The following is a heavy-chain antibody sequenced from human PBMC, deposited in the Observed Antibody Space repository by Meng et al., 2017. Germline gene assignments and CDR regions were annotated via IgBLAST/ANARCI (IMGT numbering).Heavy chain of an antibody. Sequence: SETLSLTCTVSGGSITSGGYYWTWIRQPAGKGLEWIGRIYSSGTPRYSSGTTRYNPSLESRVTISADTSSNKFSLELRSVTAADTAIYYCAAYYDTTDTQWHFDLWGRGTLVTVSS. D-gene: IGHD3-22*01. CDR1: GGSITSGGYY. CDR3: AAYYDTTDTQWHFDL. J-gene: IGHJ2*01. CDR2: IYSSGTPRYSSGTT. V-gene: IGHV4-61*02.